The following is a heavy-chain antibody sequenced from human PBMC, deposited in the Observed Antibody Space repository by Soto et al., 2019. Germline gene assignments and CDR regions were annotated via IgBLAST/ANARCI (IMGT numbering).Heavy chain of an antibody. V-gene: IGHV3-23*01. CDR3: AKDLGGELGYCSSTSCYRRGYFDY. CDR2: ISGSGGST. Sequence: PGGSLGLSCAASGFTFSSYAMSWVRQAPGKGLEWVSAISGSGGSTYYADSVKGRFTISRDNSKNTLYLQMNSLRAEDTAVYYCAKDLGGELGYCSSTSCYRRGYFDYWGQGTLVTVSS. CDR1: GFTFSSYA. D-gene: IGHD2-2*01. J-gene: IGHJ4*02.